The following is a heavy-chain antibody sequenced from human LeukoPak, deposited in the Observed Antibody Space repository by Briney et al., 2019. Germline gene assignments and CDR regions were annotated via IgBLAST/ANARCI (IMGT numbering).Heavy chain of an antibody. J-gene: IGHJ4*02. CDR2: MNPTSGNT. D-gene: IGHD3-16*01. V-gene: IGHV1-8*01. CDR3: SRGSGGSSPDLYY. Sequence: ASLKVSCKASGYTFTSYDFNGVRQATGQGREWMGWMNPTSGNTGNAQKFQARVAMTRTTSISTASIKLSSRRSEATAVIYCSRGSGGSSPDLYYWGQGTLVTVSS. CDR1: GYTFTSYD.